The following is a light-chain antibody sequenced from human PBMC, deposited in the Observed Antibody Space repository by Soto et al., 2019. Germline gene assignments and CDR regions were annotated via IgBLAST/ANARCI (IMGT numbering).Light chain of an antibody. J-gene: IGLJ1*01. CDR2: SDN. V-gene: IGLV3-12*02. Sequence: SYELTQPHSVSVATAQMARITCGGDNIGSEVVHWYQQKPGQDPVLVIYSDNNRPSGIPERLSGSKSGNTASLTISGLQAEDEAEYYCSSYTNINTRACVFGTGTKVTVL. CDR3: SSYTNINTRACV. CDR1: NIGSEV.